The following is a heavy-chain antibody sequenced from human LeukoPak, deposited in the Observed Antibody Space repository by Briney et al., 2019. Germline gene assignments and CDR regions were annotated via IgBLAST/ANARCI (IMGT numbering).Heavy chain of an antibody. CDR1: GFTFSDYY. V-gene: IGHV4-34*01. CDR3: ARTSYSSGWYRGFYFDY. D-gene: IGHD6-19*01. Sequence: PGGSLRLSCAASGFTFSDYYMSWIRQAPGKGLEWIGEINHSGSTNYNPSLKSRVTISVDTSKNQFSLKLSSVTAADTAVYYCARTSYSSGWYRGFYFDYWGQGTLVTVSS. J-gene: IGHJ4*02. CDR2: INHSGST.